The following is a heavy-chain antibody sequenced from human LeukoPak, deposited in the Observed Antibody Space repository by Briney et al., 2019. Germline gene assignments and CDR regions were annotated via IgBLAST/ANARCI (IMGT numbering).Heavy chain of an antibody. Sequence: ASVKVSCKASGYTFTGYHIYWVRQAPGQGLEWMGRINPYSGDTNFAQKFQGRVTMTRDTSITTAYMDLSSLTPDDTAVSFCARDQGSLARIWYTGYWGQGTQVTVSS. D-gene: IGHD6-13*01. J-gene: IGHJ4*02. CDR2: INPYSGDT. V-gene: IGHV1-2*06. CDR3: ARDQGSLARIWYTGY. CDR1: GYTFTGYH.